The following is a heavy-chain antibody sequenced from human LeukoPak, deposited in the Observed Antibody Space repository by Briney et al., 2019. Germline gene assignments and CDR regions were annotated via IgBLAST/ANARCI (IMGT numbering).Heavy chain of an antibody. V-gene: IGHV1-46*01. CDR1: GYTFTRYY. Sequence: GASVKVSCRASGYTFTRYYMHWVRQAPGQGLEWMGIINPSSGSTAYAQKFQGRVTMTRDTSTSTDYMELSSLTSEDTAVYYCARDGSSQHTELHNWVGLWGPGTLVTVSS. J-gene: IGHJ5*02. D-gene: IGHD1-26*01. CDR2: INPSSGST. CDR3: ARDGSSQHTELHNWVGL.